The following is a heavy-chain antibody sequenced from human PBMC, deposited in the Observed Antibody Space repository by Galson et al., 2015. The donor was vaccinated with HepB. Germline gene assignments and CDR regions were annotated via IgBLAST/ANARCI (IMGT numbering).Heavy chain of an antibody. J-gene: IGHJ5*02. CDR3: ARSTRMVRGVIGGNWFDP. CDR1: GYSFTSYW. CDR2: IDPSDSYT. V-gene: IGHV5-10-1*01. Sequence: QSGAEVKKPGESLRISCKGSGYSFTSYWISWVRQMPGKGLEWMGRIDPSDSYTNYSPSFQGHVTISADKSISTAYLQWSSLKASDTAMYYCARSTRMVRGVIGGNWFDPWGQGTLVTVSS. D-gene: IGHD3-10*01.